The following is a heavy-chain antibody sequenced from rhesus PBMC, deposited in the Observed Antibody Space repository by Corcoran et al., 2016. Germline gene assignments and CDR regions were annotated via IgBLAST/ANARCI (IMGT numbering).Heavy chain of an antibody. CDR3: ASRSGSYYYLDY. D-gene: IGHD3-16*01. J-gene: IGHJ4*01. V-gene: IGHV4-160*01. Sequence: QVQLQESVPGLVKPSETLSLTCAVSGGSISSNYWSWIRQPQGKGLEWIGYIYGSSVSPYYNPSLKSRVTISTDTSKNQFSLKLSSVTAADTAVYYCASRSGSYYYLDYWGQGVLVTVSS. CDR1: GGSISSNY. CDR2: IYGSSVSP.